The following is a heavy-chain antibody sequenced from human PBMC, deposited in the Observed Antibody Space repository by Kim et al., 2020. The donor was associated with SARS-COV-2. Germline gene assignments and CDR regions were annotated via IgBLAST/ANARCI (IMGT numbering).Heavy chain of an antibody. CDR3: ASESRQLWFGENGFDY. J-gene: IGHJ4*02. CDR1: GFTFSSYW. D-gene: IGHD3-10*01. V-gene: IGHV3-74*01. Sequence: GGSLRLSCAASGFTFSSYWMHWVRQAPGKGLVWVSRINSDGSSTSYADSVKGRFTISRDNAKNTLYLQMNSLRAEYTAVYYCASESRQLWFGENGFDYWGQGTLVTVSS. CDR2: INSDGSST.